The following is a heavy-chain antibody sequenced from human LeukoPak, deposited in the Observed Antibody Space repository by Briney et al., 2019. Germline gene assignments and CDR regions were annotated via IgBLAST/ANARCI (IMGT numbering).Heavy chain of an antibody. CDR3: AKDRPEAYFDY. J-gene: IGHJ4*02. CDR2: VRSDGSIK. V-gene: IGHV3-30*02. D-gene: IGHD3-16*01. CDR1: GFSFSTYG. Sequence: GGPLRLSCAASGFSFSTYGMHWVRQAPGKGLEWVAFVRSDGSIKYYADSVKGRFTISRDNSKNTLYLQMNSLRAEDTAVYFCAKDRPEAYFDYWGQGTLVTVSS.